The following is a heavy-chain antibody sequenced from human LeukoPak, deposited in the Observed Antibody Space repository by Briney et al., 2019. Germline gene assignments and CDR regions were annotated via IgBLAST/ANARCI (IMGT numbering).Heavy chain of an antibody. CDR2: IYSGGST. CDR3: ARDRSWLRFR. V-gene: IGHV3-53*01. CDR1: GFTFSSYG. Sequence: GGSLRLSCAASGFTFSSYGMHWVRQAPGKGLEWVSVIYSGGSTYYADSVKGRFTISRDNSKNTLYLQMNSLRAEDTAVYYCARDRSWLRFRRGQGTLVTVSS. D-gene: IGHD5-12*01. J-gene: IGHJ4*02.